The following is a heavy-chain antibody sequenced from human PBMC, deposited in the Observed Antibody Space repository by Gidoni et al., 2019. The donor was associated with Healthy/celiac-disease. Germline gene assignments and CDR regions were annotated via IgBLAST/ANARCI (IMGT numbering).Heavy chain of an antibody. V-gene: IGHV4-39*07. CDR2: IYYSGST. J-gene: IGHJ5*02. D-gene: IGHD4-17*01. Sequence: QLQLQESGPGLVKPSETLSLTCTVSGGSISSSSYYWGWIRQPPGKGLEWIGSIYYSGSTYYNPSLKSRVTISVDTSKNQFSLKLSSVTAADTAVYYCARDWGMTTAMNWFDPWGQGTLVTVSS. CDR3: ARDWGMTTAMNWFDP. CDR1: GGSISSSSYY.